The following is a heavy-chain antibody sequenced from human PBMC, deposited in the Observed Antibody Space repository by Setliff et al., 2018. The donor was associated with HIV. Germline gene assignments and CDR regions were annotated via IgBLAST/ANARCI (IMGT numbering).Heavy chain of an antibody. Sequence: PGGSLRLSCSGSGLTLSNYWMYWVRQAPGKGLEWVSLINTDGSRTDYADAVKGRFIISRDNGKSTLFLQMNSLRAEDTAVYYCAKDRPNWAIDCWGQGTLVTVS. J-gene: IGHJ4*02. CDR1: GLTLSNYW. V-gene: IGHV3-74*01. CDR3: AKDRPNWAIDC. D-gene: IGHD1-1*01. CDR2: INTDGSRT.